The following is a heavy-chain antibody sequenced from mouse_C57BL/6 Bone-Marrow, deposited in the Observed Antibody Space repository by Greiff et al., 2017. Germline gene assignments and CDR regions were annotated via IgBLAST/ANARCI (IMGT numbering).Heavy chain of an antibody. CDR3: AREKGNYDYDFAY. Sequence: VQLQQSGAELVKPGASVKLSCKASGYTFTSYWMQWVKQRPGQGLEWIGEIDPSDSYTNYNQKFKGKATLTVDTSSSTAYMQLSSLTSEDSAVYYCAREKGNYDYDFAYWGQGTLVTVSA. D-gene: IGHD2-4*01. CDR2: IDPSDSYT. J-gene: IGHJ3*01. CDR1: GYTFTSYW. V-gene: IGHV1-50*01.